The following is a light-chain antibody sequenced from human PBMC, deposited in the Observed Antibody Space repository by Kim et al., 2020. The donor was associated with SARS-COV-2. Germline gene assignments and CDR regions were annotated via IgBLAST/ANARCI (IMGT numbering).Light chain of an antibody. CDR2: QNY. J-gene: IGLJ3*02. CDR1: NLGDKY. CDR3: QAWDFNRV. Sequence: SYKLTQPPSVSVSPGQTATFTCSGDNLGDKYICWYQQKSGQSPVLVIYQNYNRPSTIPERFSGSNSGNTATLTISGTQAMDEADYYCQAWDFNRVFGRGTRLTVL. V-gene: IGLV3-1*01.